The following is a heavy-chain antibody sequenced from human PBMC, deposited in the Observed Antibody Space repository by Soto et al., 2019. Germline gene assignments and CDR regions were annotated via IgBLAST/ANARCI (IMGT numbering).Heavy chain of an antibody. J-gene: IGHJ5*01. Sequence: SETLSLTCSVSGDSISNLDYFWAWSGEPPGQALEYSGYIYKSATTYYNPSFESRVAISGDTSKGQFSLNVTSVTAADTAVYFCARGRYCLTGRCFPNWFDSWGQGALVTVSS. CDR3: ARGRYCLTGRCFPNWFDS. CDR1: GDSISNLDYF. CDR2: IYKSATT. V-gene: IGHV4-30-4*02. D-gene: IGHD7-27*01.